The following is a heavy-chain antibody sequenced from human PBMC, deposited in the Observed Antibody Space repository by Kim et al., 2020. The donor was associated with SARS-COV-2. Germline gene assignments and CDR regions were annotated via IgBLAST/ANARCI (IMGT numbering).Heavy chain of an antibody. CDR3: AGYSTSWIFGS. J-gene: IGHJ4*02. V-gene: IGHV3-48*03. D-gene: IGHD6-13*01. Sequence: STSGCRIYYADSVKGRFTISRDNAKNSLYLQMNSLSVEDTAVYYCAGYSTSWIFGSWGQGTLVT. CDR2: STSGCRI.